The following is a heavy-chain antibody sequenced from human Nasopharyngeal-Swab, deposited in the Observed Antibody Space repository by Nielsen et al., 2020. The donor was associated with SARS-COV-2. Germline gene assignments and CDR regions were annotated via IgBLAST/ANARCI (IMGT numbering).Heavy chain of an antibody. J-gene: IGHJ3*02. Sequence: RQAPGKGLEWIGYIYYSGSTYYNPSLKSRVTISVDTSKNQFSLKLSSVTAADTAVYYCARDRSFCSGGSCYGAFDIWGQGTMVT. CDR2: IYYSGST. V-gene: IGHV4-31*02. CDR3: ARDRSFCSGGSCYGAFDI. D-gene: IGHD2-15*01.